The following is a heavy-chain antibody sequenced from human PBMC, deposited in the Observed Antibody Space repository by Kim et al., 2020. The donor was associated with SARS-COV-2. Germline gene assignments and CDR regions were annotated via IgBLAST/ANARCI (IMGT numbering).Heavy chain of an antibody. Sequence: GGSLRLSCAASGFTFSSYWMSWVRQAPGKGLEWVANIKQDGSEKYYVDSVKGRFTISRDNAKNSLYLQMNSLRAEDTAVYYCASPWGSGYPEYFQHWGQGTLVTVSS. CDR3: ASPWGSGYPEYFQH. D-gene: IGHD3-22*01. J-gene: IGHJ1*01. V-gene: IGHV3-7*03. CDR2: IKQDGSEK. CDR1: GFTFSSYW.